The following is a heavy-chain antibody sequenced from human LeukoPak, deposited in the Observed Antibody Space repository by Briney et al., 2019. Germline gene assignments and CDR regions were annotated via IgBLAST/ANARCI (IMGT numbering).Heavy chain of an antibody. J-gene: IGHJ4*02. V-gene: IGHV3-30*03. CDR2: ISYDGSNK. D-gene: IGHD3-22*01. CDR1: GFTFSSYG. Sequence: GGSLRLSCAASGFTFSSYGMHWVRQAPGKGLEWVAVISYDGSNKYYADSVKGRFTISRDNSKNTLYLQMNSLRAEDTAVYYCARDLALYTYYYDSSGQDSYYFDYWGQGTLVTVSS. CDR3: ARDLALYTYYYDSSGQDSYYFDY.